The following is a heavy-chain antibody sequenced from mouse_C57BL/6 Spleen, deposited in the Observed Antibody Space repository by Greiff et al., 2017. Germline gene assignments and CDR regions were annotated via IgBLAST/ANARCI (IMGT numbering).Heavy chain of an antibody. CDR2: IYPGSGSP. CDR3: ARRRRGAMDY. Sequence: QVQLQQPGAELVKPGASVKMSCKASGYTFTSYWITWVKQRPGQGLEWIGDIYPGSGSPNYNEKFKSKATLTVDTSSSTAYMQRSSLTSEDSAVYYWARRRRGAMDYWGQGTSVTVSS. V-gene: IGHV1-55*01. J-gene: IGHJ4*01. CDR1: GYTFTSYW. D-gene: IGHD3-2*02.